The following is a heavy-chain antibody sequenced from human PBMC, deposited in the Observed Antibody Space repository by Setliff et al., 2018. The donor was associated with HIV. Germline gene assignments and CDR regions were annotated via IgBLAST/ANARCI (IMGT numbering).Heavy chain of an antibody. Sequence: LRLSCAASGFTFSNAWMSWVRQAPGKGLEWVGRIKSKTDGGTTDYAAPVKGRFTISRDDSKNTLYLQMNSLKTEDTAVYYCTTIRSGATRGYSYGSLVRDYWGQGTLVTVSS. CDR3: TTIRSGATRGYSYGSLVRDY. D-gene: IGHD5-18*01. V-gene: IGHV3-15*01. J-gene: IGHJ4*02. CDR1: GFTFSNAW. CDR2: IKSKTDGGTT.